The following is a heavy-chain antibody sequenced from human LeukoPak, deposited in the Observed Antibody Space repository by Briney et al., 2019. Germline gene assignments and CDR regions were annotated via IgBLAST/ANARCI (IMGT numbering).Heavy chain of an antibody. V-gene: IGHV3-23*01. J-gene: IGHJ4*02. CDR2: IRCSGGRT. D-gene: IGHD5-12*01. Sequence: GGPLRLSCAPSGLPLSSYAMRWVRQAPGKGLEWVSAIRCSGGRTFYADSVKGRFPLPRDNSKHTLSVHMNRLSPEDSAIYHCAKKGGVILATKSNHLGYSGQRGLVTVS. CDR1: GLPLSSYA. CDR3: AKKGGVILATKSNHLGY.